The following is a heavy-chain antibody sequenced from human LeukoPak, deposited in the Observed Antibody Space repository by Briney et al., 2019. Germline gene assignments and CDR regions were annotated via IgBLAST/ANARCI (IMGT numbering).Heavy chain of an antibody. D-gene: IGHD2-8*01. CDR2: IYYSGST. V-gene: IGHV4-59*12. CDR1: GGSISIYY. J-gene: IGHJ6*02. CDR3: ARRRGYLGYCTNGVCRQYYYYGMDV. Sequence: PSETLSLTCTVSGGSISIYYWSWIRQPPGKGLEWIGYIYYSGSTNYNPSLKSRVTISVDTSKNQFSLKLSSVTAADTAVYYCARRRGYLGYCTNGVCRQYYYYGMDVWGQGTTVTVSS.